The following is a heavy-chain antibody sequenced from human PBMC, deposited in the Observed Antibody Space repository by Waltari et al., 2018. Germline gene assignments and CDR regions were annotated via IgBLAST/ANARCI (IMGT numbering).Heavy chain of an antibody. Sequence: EVQLVESGGGLVQPGGSLGLSGAAYGLTFRNDWVTWARQPPGKGLEWVANIKQDGSEKYYVDSVKGRFTISRDNANNLLYLQMNSLRGGDTAVYYCASRYCSIDRCYASSWNSFDCWGQGTLVTVSS. V-gene: IGHV3-7*03. CDR1: GLTFRNDW. CDR3: ASRYCSIDRCYASSWNSFDC. D-gene: IGHD2-15*01. J-gene: IGHJ4*02. CDR2: IKQDGSEK.